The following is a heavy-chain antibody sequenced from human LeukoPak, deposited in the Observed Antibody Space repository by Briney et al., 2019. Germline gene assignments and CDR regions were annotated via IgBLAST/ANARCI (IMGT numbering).Heavy chain of an antibody. V-gene: IGHV4-39*07. D-gene: IGHD6-13*01. Sequence: SETLSLTCTVSGGSISSSSYYWGWIRQPPGKGLEWIGSIYYSGSTYYNPSLKSRVTISVDTSKNQFSLKLSSVTAADTAVYYCARGYGPGYSSRWGQGTLVTVSS. CDR3: ARGYGPGYSSR. CDR1: GGSISSSSYY. J-gene: IGHJ4*02. CDR2: IYYSGST.